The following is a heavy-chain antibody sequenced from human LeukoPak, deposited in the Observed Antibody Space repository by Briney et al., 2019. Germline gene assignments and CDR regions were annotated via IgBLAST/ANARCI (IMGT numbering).Heavy chain of an antibody. J-gene: IGHJ6*03. CDR2: IYPGDSDT. CDR3: ARRSFDYYYMDV. D-gene: IGHD2/OR15-2a*01. Sequence: GESLKISCKDSGYSFSIYWIAWVRQMPGKGLEWMGIIYPGDSDTRYSPSFQGQVTISADKSISTAYLQWSSLKASDTGIYYCARRSFDYYYMDVWGKGTTVTISS. CDR1: GYSFSIYW. V-gene: IGHV5-51*01.